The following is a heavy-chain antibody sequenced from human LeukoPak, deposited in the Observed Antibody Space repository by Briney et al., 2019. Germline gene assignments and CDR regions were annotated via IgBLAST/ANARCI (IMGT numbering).Heavy chain of an antibody. CDR2: IHYSGTT. CDR1: GASIDSGRYY. Sequence: SETLSLTCTVSGASIDSGRYYWGWIRQPPGKGLEWIGSIHYSGTTNYNPSLKSRVTISIDTSNNQFSLKLSSVTAADTAVYYCARGTPYNPWGQGTLVTVSS. D-gene: IGHD4-11*01. V-gene: IGHV4-39*07. J-gene: IGHJ5*02. CDR3: ARGTPYNP.